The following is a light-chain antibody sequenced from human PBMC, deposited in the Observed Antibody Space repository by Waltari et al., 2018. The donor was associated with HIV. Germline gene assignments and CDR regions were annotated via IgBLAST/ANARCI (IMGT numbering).Light chain of an antibody. CDR3: QAWDSNTLVV. CDR2: QDT. Sequence: SYELTQPPSVSVSPGQTASITCSGDKLGDKYACWYQQRPGQSPVLVIYQDTKRPSGISGRFSGSSSGNTATLTITGTQTMDEADYYCQAWDSNTLVVFGGGTKLTVL. CDR1: KLGDKY. J-gene: IGLJ2*01. V-gene: IGLV3-1*01.